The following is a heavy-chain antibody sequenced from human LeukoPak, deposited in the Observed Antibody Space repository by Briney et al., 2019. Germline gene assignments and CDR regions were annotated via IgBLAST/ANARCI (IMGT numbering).Heavy chain of an antibody. CDR2: IKSKTNGGTT. J-gene: IGHJ4*02. V-gene: IGHV3-15*01. CDR3: ATGGIVVVPTAPWAGFDY. CDR1: GLTFSDAW. Sequence: GGSLRLSCVVSGLTFSDAWMNWVRQAPGKGLEWVGCIKSKTNGGTTEYAAPVKGRFAISRGDSRNTLYLQMNSLKTEDTAVYYCATGGIVVVPTAPWAGFDYWGQGTLVTVSS. D-gene: IGHD2-2*01.